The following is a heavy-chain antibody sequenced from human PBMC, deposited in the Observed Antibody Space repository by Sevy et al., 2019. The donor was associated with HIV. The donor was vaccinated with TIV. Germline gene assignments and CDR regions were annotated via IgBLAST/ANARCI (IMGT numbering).Heavy chain of an antibody. V-gene: IGHV3-73*01. CDR3: TRQALKLIDYYYGMDV. CDR1: GFTFSGSA. CDR2: IRSKANSYAT. Sequence: GGSLRLSCAASGFTFSGSAMHWVRQASGKGLEWVGRIRSKANSYATAYAASVKGRFTISRDDSKNTAYLQMNSLKTEDTAVSYCTRQALKLIDYYYGMDVWGQGTTVTVSS. J-gene: IGHJ6*02.